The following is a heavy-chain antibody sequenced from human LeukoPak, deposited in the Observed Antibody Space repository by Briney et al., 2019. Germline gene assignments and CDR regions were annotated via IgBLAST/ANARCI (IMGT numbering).Heavy chain of an antibody. CDR1: GFTFSSYA. Sequence: GGSLRLSCAAPGFTFSSYAMSWVRQAPGKGLEWVSAISGSGGSTYYADSVKGRFTISRDNSKNTLYLQMNSLRAEDTAVYYCAKDQGYSYGIPTYYFDYWGQGTLVTVSS. D-gene: IGHD5-18*01. V-gene: IGHV3-23*01. CDR3: AKDQGYSYGIPTYYFDY. CDR2: ISGSGGST. J-gene: IGHJ4*02.